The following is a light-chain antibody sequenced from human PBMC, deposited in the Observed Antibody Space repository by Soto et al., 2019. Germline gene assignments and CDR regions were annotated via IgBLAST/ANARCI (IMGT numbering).Light chain of an antibody. Sequence: DIQMTQSPSSLSASVGDRVTITCQASQDISNYLNWYQQKPGKAPKLLIYDASNLETGVPSRFSGSGAGTDFTFTISSLHPEDIATYACEQYDTLRVTFGPGTKVDIK. V-gene: IGKV1-33*01. CDR3: EQYDTLRVT. CDR1: QDISNY. CDR2: DAS. J-gene: IGKJ3*01.